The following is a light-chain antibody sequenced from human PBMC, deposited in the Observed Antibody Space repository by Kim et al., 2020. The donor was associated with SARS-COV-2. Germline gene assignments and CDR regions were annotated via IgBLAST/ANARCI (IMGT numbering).Light chain of an antibody. CDR3: QQYNKWLYT. Sequence: VSPGERATLSCRASQSVSSNLAWYQQKPGQAPRLLIYDASSRATGIPARFSGSGSGTEFTLTISSLQSEDFAVYYCQQYNKWLYTFGQGTRLEIK. J-gene: IGKJ5*01. V-gene: IGKV3-15*01. CDR2: DAS. CDR1: QSVSSN.